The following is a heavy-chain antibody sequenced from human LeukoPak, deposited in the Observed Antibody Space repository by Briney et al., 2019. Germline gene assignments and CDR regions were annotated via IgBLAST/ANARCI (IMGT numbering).Heavy chain of an antibody. CDR2: ISGSDGSR. D-gene: IGHD2-15*01. Sequence: GGSLRLSCAASGFTFSSYAMSWVRQAPGKGLEWVSAISGSDGSRYYADSVKGRFTISRDNSKNTLYLQMNSLRAEDTAVYYCAKVVAAGPLDYWGQGTLVTVSS. CDR3: AKVVAAGPLDY. V-gene: IGHV3-23*01. CDR1: GFTFSSYA. J-gene: IGHJ4*02.